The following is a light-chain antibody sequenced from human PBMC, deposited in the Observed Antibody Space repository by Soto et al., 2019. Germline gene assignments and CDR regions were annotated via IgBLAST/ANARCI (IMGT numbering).Light chain of an antibody. CDR2: DDN. V-gene: IGLV1-40*01. J-gene: IGLJ3*02. Sequence: QSVLTQPPSVSGAPGQRVTISCTGSNSNIGADYDVHWYQQLPGTAPKLLIYDDNYRPSGVPDRFSGSKSGTSASLAITGLQAEDEADYYCQSYDSSLRGSVFGGGTKLTVL. CDR3: QSYDSSLRGSV. CDR1: NSNIGADYD.